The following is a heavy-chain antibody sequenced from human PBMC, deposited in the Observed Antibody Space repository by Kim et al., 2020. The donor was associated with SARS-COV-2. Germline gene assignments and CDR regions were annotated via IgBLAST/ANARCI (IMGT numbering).Heavy chain of an antibody. CDR3: ARCGDYGDHQACYFDL. CDR2: INHSGST. V-gene: IGHV4-34*01. CDR1: GGSFSGYY. J-gene: IGHJ2*01. D-gene: IGHD4-17*01. Sequence: SETLSLTCAVYGGSFSGYYWSWIRQPPGKGLEWIGEINHSGSTNYNPSLKSRVTISVDTSKNQFSLKLSSVTAADTAVYYCARCGDYGDHQACYFDLLGR.